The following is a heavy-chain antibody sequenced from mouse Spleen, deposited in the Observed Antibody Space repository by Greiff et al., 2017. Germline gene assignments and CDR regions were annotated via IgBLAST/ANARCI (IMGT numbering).Heavy chain of an antibody. CDR3: YYYDGSYALMDY. CDR2: INPSNGGT. CDR1: GYTFTSYW. Sequence: VKLVESGTELVKPGASVKLSCKASGYTFTSYWMHWVKQRPGQGLEWIGNINPSNGGTNYNEKFKSKATLTVDKSSSTAYMQLSSLTSEDSAVYYCYYYDGSYALMDYWGQGTSVTVSS. D-gene: IGHD1-1*01. V-gene: IGHV1-53*01. J-gene: IGHJ4*01.